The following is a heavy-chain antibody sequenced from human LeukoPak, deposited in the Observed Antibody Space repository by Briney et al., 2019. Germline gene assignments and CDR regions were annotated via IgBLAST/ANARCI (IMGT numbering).Heavy chain of an antibody. J-gene: IGHJ3*02. V-gene: IGHV3-9*03. CDR3: AKAPEYCSSTSCWAGAFDI. D-gene: IGHD2-2*01. Sequence: GGSLRLSCAASGVTFDDYAMHWVRQAPGKGLEWVSGISWNSGSIGYADSVKGRFTISRDNAKNSLYLQMNSLRAEDMALYYCAKAPEYCSSTSCWAGAFDIWGQGTMVTVSS. CDR2: ISWNSGSI. CDR1: GVTFDDYA.